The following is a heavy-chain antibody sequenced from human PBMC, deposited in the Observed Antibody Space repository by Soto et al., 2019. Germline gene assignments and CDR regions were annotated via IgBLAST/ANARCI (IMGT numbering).Heavy chain of an antibody. CDR3: AKGAVAGTPTSYYYYGMDV. CDR2: IIPIFGTV. Sequence: QVQLLQSGAEVKKPGSSVRVSCEASGGTFRTYAISWVRQAPGQGLEWMGEIIPIFGTVNYAQKFQGRVTITAGESTTTVYMDLRSLRSEDTAVHYCAKGAVAGTPTSYYYYGMDVWGQGTTVTVSS. V-gene: IGHV1-69*12. J-gene: IGHJ6*02. CDR1: GGTFRTYA. D-gene: IGHD6-19*01.